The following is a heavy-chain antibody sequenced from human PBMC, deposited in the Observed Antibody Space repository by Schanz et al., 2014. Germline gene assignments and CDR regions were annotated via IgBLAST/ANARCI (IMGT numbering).Heavy chain of an antibody. CDR2: FIPILDVG. CDR1: RSTFSSYT. CDR3: AREVGLYDRGWFDP. V-gene: IGHV1-69*08. J-gene: IGHJ5*02. Sequence: QVQLVQSGAEVKKPGSSVKVSCKASRSTFSSYTISWVRQARGQGLEWVGRFIPILDVGNYAQQFQGRVTFTADKSTFTAYMDVSSLRSEDTAVYYCAREVGLYDRGWFDPWGQGTLVTVSS. D-gene: IGHD3-22*01.